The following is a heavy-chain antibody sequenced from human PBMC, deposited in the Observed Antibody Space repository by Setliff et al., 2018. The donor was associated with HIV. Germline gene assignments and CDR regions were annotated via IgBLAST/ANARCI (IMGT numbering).Heavy chain of an antibody. CDR3: AREGLPTPYYFDY. CDR2: FYETGCT. Sequence: SETLSLTCTVSGNSITRDYYWGWIRQSPGKGLEWIGSFYETGCTYYNPSLKSRVTISVDKSKNQFSLKLSSVTAADTAVYYCAREGLPTPYYFDYWGQGTPVTVSS. CDR1: GNSITRDYY. V-gene: IGHV4-38-2*02. J-gene: IGHJ4*02.